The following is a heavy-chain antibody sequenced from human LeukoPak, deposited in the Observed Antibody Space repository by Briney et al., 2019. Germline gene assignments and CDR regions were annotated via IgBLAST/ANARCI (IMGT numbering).Heavy chain of an antibody. V-gene: IGHV1-69*08. D-gene: IGHD3-10*01. CDR3: ARVNLRGSNYNWFDP. CDR1: GGTFLSHT. J-gene: IGHJ5*02. Sequence: ASVKVSCKTSGGTFLSHTFSWVRQAPGQGLEWMGKITPVINTANYAQTFQGRVSIYADKSTTTVYMDLSGLRPDDTAVYYCARVNLRGSNYNWFDPWGQGTRVTVSS. CDR2: ITPVINTA.